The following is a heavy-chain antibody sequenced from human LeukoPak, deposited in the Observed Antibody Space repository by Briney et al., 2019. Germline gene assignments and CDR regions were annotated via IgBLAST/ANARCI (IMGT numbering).Heavy chain of an antibody. J-gene: IGHJ4*02. V-gene: IGHV4-61*02. CDR1: GGSVSSGFYY. Sequence: SETLSLTCTVSGGSVSSGFYYWSWIRQPAGKGLEWIGRIYTSGTTNYNPSLKSRVTRSVDTSKNQFSLKLNSVTAADTAVYYCAADFSHWGQGTLVTVSS. CDR3: AADFSH. CDR2: IYTSGTT.